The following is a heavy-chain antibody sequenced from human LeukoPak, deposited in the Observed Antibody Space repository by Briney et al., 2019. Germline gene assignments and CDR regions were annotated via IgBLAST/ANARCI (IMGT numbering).Heavy chain of an antibody. V-gene: IGHV6-1*01. CDR3: ARETVLRFLEWLFQH. J-gene: IGHJ1*01. Sequence: SQTLSLTCAISGDIVSSNSAAWNWIRQSPSRGLEWLGRTYYRSKWYNDYAVSVKSRITINPDTSKNQFSLQLNSVTPEDTAVYYCARETVLRFLEWLFQHWGQGTLITVSS. D-gene: IGHD3-3*01. CDR2: TYYRSKWYN. CDR1: GDIVSSNSAA.